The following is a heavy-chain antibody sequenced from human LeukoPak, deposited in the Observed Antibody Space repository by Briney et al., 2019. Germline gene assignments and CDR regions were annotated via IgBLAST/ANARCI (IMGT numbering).Heavy chain of an antibody. D-gene: IGHD2-15*01. CDR3: ARGGYCSGGSCIYYYYYGMDV. J-gene: IGHJ6*02. CDR2: MNPNSGNT. V-gene: IGHV1-8*01. CDR1: GYTFTSYD. Sequence: ASVKVSCKASGYTFTSYDINWVRQATGQGLEWMGWMNPNSGNTGYAQKFQGRVTMTRNTSISTAYMELSSLRSEDTAVYYCARGGYCSGGSCIYYYYYGMDVWGQGTTVTVSS.